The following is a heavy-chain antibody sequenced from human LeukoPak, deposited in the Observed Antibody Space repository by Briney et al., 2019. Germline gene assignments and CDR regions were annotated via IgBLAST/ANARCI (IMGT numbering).Heavy chain of an antibody. CDR1: GFTFSSYA. V-gene: IGHV3-23*01. J-gene: IGHJ5*02. CDR3: ARSFRQQLVGSFDP. CDR2: ISGSGGNT. Sequence: GGSPRLSCAASGFTFSSYAMSWVRQAPGKGLEWVSAISGSGGNTYYADSVKGRFTISRDNSKNTLYLQMNSLRAEDTAVYYCARSFRQQLVGSFDPWGQGTLVTVSS. D-gene: IGHD6-13*01.